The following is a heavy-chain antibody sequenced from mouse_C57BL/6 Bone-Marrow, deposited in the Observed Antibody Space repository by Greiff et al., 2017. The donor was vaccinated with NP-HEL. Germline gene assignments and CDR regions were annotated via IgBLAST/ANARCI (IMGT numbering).Heavy chain of an antibody. CDR2: IRSKSNNYAT. Sequence: EVMLVESGGGLVQPKGSLKLSCAASGFSFNTYAMNWVRQAPGKGLEWVARIRSKSNNYATYYADSVKDRFTISRDDSESMLYLQMNNLKTEDTAMYYCVRLVARDAMDYWGQGTSVTVSS. D-gene: IGHD1-1*01. CDR3: VRLVARDAMDY. CDR1: GFSFNTYA. V-gene: IGHV10-1*01. J-gene: IGHJ4*01.